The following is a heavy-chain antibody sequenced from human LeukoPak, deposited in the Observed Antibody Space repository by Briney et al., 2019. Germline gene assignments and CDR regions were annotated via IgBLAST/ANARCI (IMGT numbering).Heavy chain of an antibody. V-gene: IGHV4-31*03. J-gene: IGHJ5*02. CDR3: ARVHVDPTIFPRVWWFDP. Sequence: SETLSLTCTVSGGSISSGDYYWRWIRQLPGKGLEWIGHIYYSGSSYYNPSLKSRVTISIDTSKNQFSLKLSSVTAADTAVYYCARVHVDPTIFPRVWWFDPWGQGTLVTVSS. CDR2: IYYSGSS. D-gene: IGHD5-18*01. CDR1: GGSISSGDYY.